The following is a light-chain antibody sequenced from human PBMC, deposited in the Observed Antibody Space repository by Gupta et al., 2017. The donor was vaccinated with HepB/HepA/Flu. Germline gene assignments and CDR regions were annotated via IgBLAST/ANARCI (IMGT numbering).Light chain of an antibody. J-gene: IGLJ1*01. V-gene: IGLV1-44*01. Sequence: QSVLTQPTSASRPPGSGVTIYCLGSSSNIRSNTVNWYQQLPGTAPNLLIYSNNKRPLGFPDRFSGSTSCTSASLAISGLQSEDEADYYCATWDDSLNISVFGTGTNVTVL. CDR1: SSNIRSNT. CDR2: SNN. CDR3: ATWDDSLNISV.